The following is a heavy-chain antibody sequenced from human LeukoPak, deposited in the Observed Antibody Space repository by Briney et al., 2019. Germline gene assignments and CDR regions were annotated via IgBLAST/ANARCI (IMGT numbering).Heavy chain of an antibody. CDR1: GFTFSSYW. V-gene: IGHV3-7*04. CDR3: ARGYSYVFY. CDR2: IKLDGGET. Sequence: GGSLRLSCAASGFTFSSYWMSWVRQAPGKGLEWVANIKLDGGETNYGDSVKGRFTISRDNAKNSLFLQMNSLRAEDTAVYYCARGYSYVFYWGQGTLVSVSS. D-gene: IGHD5-18*01. J-gene: IGHJ4*02.